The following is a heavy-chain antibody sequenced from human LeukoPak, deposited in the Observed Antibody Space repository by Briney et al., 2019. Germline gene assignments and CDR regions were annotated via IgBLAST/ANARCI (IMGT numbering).Heavy chain of an antibody. CDR2: INHSGGT. CDR3: ASRKRTWIQLWFTLAPCDS. J-gene: IGHJ4*02. D-gene: IGHD5-18*01. V-gene: IGHV4-34*01. Sequence: PSETLSLTCTVSGGSISCHSWSWIRQLAGKGLEWIGEINHSGGTNYNPSLKSRVTISVGTSKPQFSLKLSSVTAADTAVYYCASRKRTWIQLWFTLAPCDSWGQGTLVTVSS. CDR1: GGSISCHS.